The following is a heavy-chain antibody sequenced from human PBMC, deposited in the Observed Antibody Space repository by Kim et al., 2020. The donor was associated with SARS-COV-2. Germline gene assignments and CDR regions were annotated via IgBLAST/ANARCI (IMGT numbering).Heavy chain of an antibody. D-gene: IGHD5-18*01. CDR3: ARDRGYSYGSFGY. CDR1: GFTFSSYW. CDR2: IKQDGSEK. V-gene: IGHV3-7*01. Sequence: GGSLRLSCAASGFTFSSYWMSWVRQAPGKGLEWVANIKQDGSEKYYVDSVKGRSTISRDNAKNSLYLQMNSLRAEDTAVYYCARDRGYSYGSFGYWGQGTLVTVSS. J-gene: IGHJ4*02.